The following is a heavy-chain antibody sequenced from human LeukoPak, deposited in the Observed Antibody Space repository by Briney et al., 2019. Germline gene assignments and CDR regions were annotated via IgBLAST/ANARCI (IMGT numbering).Heavy chain of an antibody. V-gene: IGHV1-2*02. CDR1: TFTXXX. Sequence: TFTXXXMHWVRQAPGQGLEWMGWINPNSGGTNYAQKFQGRVTMTRDTSISTAYMELSRLRSDDTAVYYCARQRGYSYAWGQGTLVTVSS. J-gene: IGHJ5*02. CDR2: INPNSGGT. CDR3: ARQRGYSYA. D-gene: IGHD5-18*01.